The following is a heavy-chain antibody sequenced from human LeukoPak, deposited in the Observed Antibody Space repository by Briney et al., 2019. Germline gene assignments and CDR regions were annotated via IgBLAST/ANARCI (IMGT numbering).Heavy chain of an antibody. D-gene: IGHD5-18*01. Sequence: GGSLRLSCAASGFTFSSYWMHWVRQAPGKGLVWVSRIKTDGSSTSYADSVKGRFTISRDNAKNTLYLQMNSLRAEDTAVYYCARDYTARYYYYYYMDVWGKGTTVTVSS. CDR1: GFTFSSYW. V-gene: IGHV3-74*01. J-gene: IGHJ6*03. CDR2: IKTDGSST. CDR3: ARDYTARYYYYYYMDV.